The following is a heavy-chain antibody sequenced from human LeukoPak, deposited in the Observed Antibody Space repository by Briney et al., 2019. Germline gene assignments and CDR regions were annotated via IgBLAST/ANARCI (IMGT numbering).Heavy chain of an antibody. Sequence: SETLSLTCTVSGGSISSGSYYWSWIRQPAGKGLEWIGRIYTSGSTNYNPSLRSRVTISVDTSKNQFSLKLSSVTAADTAVYYCARDLGWLLAFDIWGQGTMVTVSS. D-gene: IGHD3-3*01. V-gene: IGHV4-61*02. CDR1: GGSISSGSYY. CDR3: ARDLGWLLAFDI. CDR2: IYTSGST. J-gene: IGHJ3*02.